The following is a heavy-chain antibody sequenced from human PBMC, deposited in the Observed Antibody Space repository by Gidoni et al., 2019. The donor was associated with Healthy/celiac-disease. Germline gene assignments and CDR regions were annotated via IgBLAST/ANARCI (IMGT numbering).Heavy chain of an antibody. CDR2: ISYDGSNK. CDR1: GFTFSSYA. Sequence: QVQLVESGGGVVQPGRSLRLSCAASGFTFSSYAMHWVRQAPGKGLEWVAVISYDGSNKYYADAVKGRFTISRDNSKNTLYLQMNSLRAEDTAVYYCASRATLNFHWGQGTLVTVSS. D-gene: IGHD3-16*01. V-gene: IGHV3-30-3*01. J-gene: IGHJ4*02. CDR3: ASRATLNFH.